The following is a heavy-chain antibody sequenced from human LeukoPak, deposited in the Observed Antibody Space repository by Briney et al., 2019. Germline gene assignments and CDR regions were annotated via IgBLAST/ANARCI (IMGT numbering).Heavy chain of an antibody. CDR3: ARGWLAETTVVTPYNY. Sequence: SVNVSCTASGGTFSTYATSWVRQAPGQGLEWMGGIIPMFGKANYAQKFQGRVTITADESTSTAYMELSSLRSDDTAVYYCARGWLAETTVVTPYNYWGQGTLVTVSS. CDR2: IIPMFGKA. CDR1: GGTFSTYA. J-gene: IGHJ4*02. D-gene: IGHD4-23*01. V-gene: IGHV1-69*13.